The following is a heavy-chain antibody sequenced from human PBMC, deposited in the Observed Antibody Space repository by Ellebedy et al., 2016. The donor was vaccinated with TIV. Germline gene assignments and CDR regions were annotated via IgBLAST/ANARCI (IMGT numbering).Heavy chain of an antibody. CDR1: GFSLTNIIMG. CDR3: ARAVKYCGGDCTHKFDY. Sequence: SGPTLVKPKETPTLTCTVSGFSLTNIIMGVSWIRQAPGKALEWLAHSSSYDEKFYSTSLKTRLGISRDTSKSQVVLTLTNMDPVDTGTYYCARAVKYCGGDCTHKFDYWGQGTPVTVSS. V-gene: IGHV2-26*01. J-gene: IGHJ4*02. D-gene: IGHD2-21*02. CDR2: SSSYDEK.